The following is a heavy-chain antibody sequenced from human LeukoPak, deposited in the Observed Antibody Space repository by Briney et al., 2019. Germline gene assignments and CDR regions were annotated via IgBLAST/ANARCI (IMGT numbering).Heavy chain of an antibody. CDR1: GGSFSGYS. D-gene: IGHD2-2*01. Sequence: KPSETLSLTCAVYGGSFSGYSWSWIRQPPGKGLEWIGEIHRSGSTNYHPSLKSRVTISVGTSKNQFSLKLSSVTAADTAVYYCARGIPHYCSSTTCPNDYWGQGTLVTVSS. J-gene: IGHJ4*02. CDR3: ARGIPHYCSSTTCPNDY. CDR2: IHRSGST. V-gene: IGHV4-34*01.